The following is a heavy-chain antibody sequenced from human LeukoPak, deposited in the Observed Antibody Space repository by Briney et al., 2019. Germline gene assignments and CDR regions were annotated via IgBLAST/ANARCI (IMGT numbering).Heavy chain of an antibody. CDR3: ARGVVATMGADY. D-gene: IGHD5-12*01. Sequence: PSETLSLTCTVSGGSISSYYWSWIRQPPGKGLEWIGYIYYSGSTNYNPSLKSRVTISVDTSKNQFSLKLGSVTAADTAVYYCARGVVATMGADYWGQGTLVTVSS. J-gene: IGHJ4*02. CDR2: IYYSGST. CDR1: GGSISSYY. V-gene: IGHV4-59*01.